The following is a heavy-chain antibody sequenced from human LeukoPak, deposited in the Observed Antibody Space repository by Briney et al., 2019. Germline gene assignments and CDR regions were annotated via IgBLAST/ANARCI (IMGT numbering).Heavy chain of an antibody. D-gene: IGHD2-21*02. CDR2: ISSGSSTI. J-gene: IGHJ4*02. CDR3: ATTIVVVTAIQYY. V-gene: IGHV3-48*02. CDR1: GFTFSSYS. Sequence: GGSLRLSCAASGFTFSSYSMNWVRQAPGEGLGWVSYISSGSSTIYYADSVKGRFTISRDNAKNSLYLQMNSLRDEDTAVYYCATTIVVVTAIQYYWGQGTLVTVSS.